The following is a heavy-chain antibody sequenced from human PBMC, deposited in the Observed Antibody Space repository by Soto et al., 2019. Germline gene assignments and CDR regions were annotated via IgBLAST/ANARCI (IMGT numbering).Heavy chain of an antibody. Sequence: LRLSCAASGFTFSRYGMNWLRQAPGKGLEWVASISSSTSYVYYADSVKGRFSTSRDNAKNILYLEMYGLRTEDTAVYYCARDPSEGRVGNWFESWGQGTLVTVSS. V-gene: IGHV3-21*06. CDR3: ARDPSEGRVGNWFES. J-gene: IGHJ5*01. CDR1: GFTFSRYG. CDR2: ISSSTSYV. D-gene: IGHD2-2*01.